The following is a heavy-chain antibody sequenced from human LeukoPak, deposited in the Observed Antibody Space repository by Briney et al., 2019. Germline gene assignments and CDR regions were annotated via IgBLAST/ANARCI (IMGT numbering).Heavy chain of an antibody. J-gene: IGHJ4*02. Sequence: PGGSLRLSCAASGFTFSSYAMSWVRQAPGKGLEWVSAISGSDGSTYYADSVKGRFTISRDNSKNTLYLQMNSLRPEDTAVYYCAKTRYFDWPSEYWGQGTLVTVSS. D-gene: IGHD3-9*01. CDR2: ISGSDGST. V-gene: IGHV3-23*01. CDR3: AKTRYFDWPSEY. CDR1: GFTFSSYA.